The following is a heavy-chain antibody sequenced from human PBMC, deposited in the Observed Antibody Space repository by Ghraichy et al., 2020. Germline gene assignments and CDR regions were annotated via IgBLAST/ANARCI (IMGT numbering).Heavy chain of an antibody. J-gene: IGHJ4*02. CDR1: GGSISSYY. CDR3: ARSGYSGSYRPIDY. CDR2: IYYSGST. Sequence: SETLSLTCTVSGGSISSYYWSWMRQPPGKGLEWIVYIYYSGSTNYNPSLRSRVTISVDTSKNQFSLKLSSVTAADTAVYFCARSGYSGSYRPIDYWGQGTLVTVSS. V-gene: IGHV4-59*01. D-gene: IGHD1-26*01.